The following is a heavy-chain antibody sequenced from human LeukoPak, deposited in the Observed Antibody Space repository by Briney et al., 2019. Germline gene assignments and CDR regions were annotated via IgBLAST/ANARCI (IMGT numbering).Heavy chain of an antibody. D-gene: IGHD2-15*01. V-gene: IGHV1-46*01. CDR1: GCTFTSYY. CDR3: ARASRYCSGGSCHSN. CDR2: INPSGGSA. J-gene: IGHJ4*02. Sequence: ASVKVSCKASGCTFTSYYIHSVRQAPGQGLEWMGIINPSGGSATYAQTFQGRVTMTRDTSTSTVYMELSSLRSEDTAVYYCARASRYCSGGSCHSNWGQGTLVTVSS.